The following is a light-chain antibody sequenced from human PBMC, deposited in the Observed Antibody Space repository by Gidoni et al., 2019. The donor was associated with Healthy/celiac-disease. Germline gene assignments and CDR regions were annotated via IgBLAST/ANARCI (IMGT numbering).Light chain of an antibody. CDR1: QSVSSN. J-gene: IGKJ1*01. V-gene: IGKV3-15*01. CDR2: VAS. Sequence: EIGMTQSPATLPVSPGERATPSCRPSQSVSSNLAWYQQKPGQAPRLLIYVASTRATGIPARFSGSGSGTEFTLTISSRQSEDFAVYYCQQYNNWPQTFGQGTKVEIK. CDR3: QQYNNWPQT.